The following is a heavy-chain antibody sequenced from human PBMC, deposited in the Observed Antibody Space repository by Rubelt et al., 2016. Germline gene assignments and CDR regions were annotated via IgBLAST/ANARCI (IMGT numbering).Heavy chain of an antibody. J-gene: IGHJ4*02. Sequence: QITLKESGPTLVKPTQTLTLTCTFSGFSLSTSGVGVGWIRQPPGKALEWLALIYWDDDKRYSPSLKSRLTITKDTSKNQVVLTMTNMDPVDTATYYCAHRRGDGDQRNFDYWGQGTLVTVSS. CDR1: GFSLSTSGVG. D-gene: IGHD4-17*01. V-gene: IGHV2-5*02. CDR3: AHRRGDGDQRNFDY. CDR2: IYWDDDK.